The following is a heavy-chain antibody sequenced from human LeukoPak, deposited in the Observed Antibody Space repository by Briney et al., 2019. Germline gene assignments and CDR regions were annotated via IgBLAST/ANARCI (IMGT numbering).Heavy chain of an antibody. CDR1: GGSFSGYY. Sequence: PSETLSLTCAVYGGSFSGYYWSWIRQPPGKGPEWIGEINHSGSTNYNPSLKSRVTISVDTSKNQFSLKLSSVTAADTAVYYCARGPAYYDILTGYYNPNSYNYYFDYWGQGTLVTVSS. V-gene: IGHV4-34*01. D-gene: IGHD3-9*01. CDR3: ARGPAYYDILTGYYNPNSYNYYFDY. CDR2: INHSGST. J-gene: IGHJ4*02.